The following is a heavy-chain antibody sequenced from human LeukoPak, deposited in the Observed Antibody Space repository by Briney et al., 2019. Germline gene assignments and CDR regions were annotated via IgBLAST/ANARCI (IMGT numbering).Heavy chain of an antibody. CDR1: GGTFSSYA. CDR2: IIPIFGTA. CDR3: ARGGYYDSSGYYYRRSYYYYYMDV. Sequence: ASVKVSCKASGGTFSSYAISWVRQAPGQGLEWMGGIIPIFGTANYAQKFQGRVTITTDESTSTAYMELSSLRSEDTAVYYCARGGYYDSSGYYYRRSYYYYYMDVWGKGTTVTVPS. V-gene: IGHV1-69*05. J-gene: IGHJ6*03. D-gene: IGHD3-22*01.